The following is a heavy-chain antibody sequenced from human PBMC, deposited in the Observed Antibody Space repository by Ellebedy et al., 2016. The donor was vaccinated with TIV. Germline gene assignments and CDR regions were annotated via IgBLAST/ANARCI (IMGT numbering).Heavy chain of an antibody. CDR2: ISSSSTTI. D-gene: IGHD4-17*01. Sequence: GESLKISXAASGFIFSSHSMNWVRQAPGKGLEWVSYISSSSTTIHHAVSVKGRFTISRNNAENSLYLQMNSLRADDTAVYYCARADYGYHDNYWGQGTLVTVSS. CDR3: ARADYGYHDNY. J-gene: IGHJ4*02. CDR1: GFIFSSHS. V-gene: IGHV3-48*04.